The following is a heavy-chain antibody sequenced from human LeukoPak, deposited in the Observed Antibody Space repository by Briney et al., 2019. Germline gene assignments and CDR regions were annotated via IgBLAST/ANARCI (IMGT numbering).Heavy chain of an antibody. Sequence: SETLSLTCTVSGGSISSYYWNWIRQPAGKGLEWIGRIHTSGSTNYNPSLKSRVTMSVDTSKNQFSLKLSSVTAADTAVYYCARRDYYDSSGIDYWGQGTLVTVSS. CDR1: GGSISSYY. V-gene: IGHV4-4*07. J-gene: IGHJ4*02. CDR3: ARRDYYDSSGIDY. CDR2: IHTSGST. D-gene: IGHD3-22*01.